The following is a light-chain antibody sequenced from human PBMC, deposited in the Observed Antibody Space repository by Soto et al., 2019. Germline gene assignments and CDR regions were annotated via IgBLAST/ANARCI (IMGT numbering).Light chain of an antibody. V-gene: IGKV1-39*01. CDR2: AAS. J-gene: IGKJ1*01. Sequence: DIQMTQSPSSLSASAGDRVTITCRASQSINFYLNWYQQKPGKAPKLLISAASSLQSGVPSRFSGSGSGTDSTLTISSLQPEDFATYYCQQSYSTLMWKFRQWTKVDIK. CDR1: QSINFY. CDR3: QQSYSTLMWK.